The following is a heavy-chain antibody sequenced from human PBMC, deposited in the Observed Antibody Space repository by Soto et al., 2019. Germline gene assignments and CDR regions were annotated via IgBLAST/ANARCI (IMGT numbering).Heavy chain of an antibody. CDR3: AKDTFVLGRLNGMDV. J-gene: IGHJ6*02. Sequence: PGGSLRLSCAASGFTFSSYGMHWVRRAPGKGLEWVAVISYDGSNKYYADSVKGRFTISRDNSKNTLYLQMNSLRAEDTAVYYCAKDTFVLGRLNGMDVWGQGTTVTVSS. CDR1: GFTFSSYG. V-gene: IGHV3-30*18. D-gene: IGHD3-3*02. CDR2: ISYDGSNK.